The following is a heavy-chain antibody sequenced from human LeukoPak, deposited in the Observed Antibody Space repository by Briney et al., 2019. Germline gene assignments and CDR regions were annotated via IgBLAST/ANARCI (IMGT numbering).Heavy chain of an antibody. D-gene: IGHD6-19*01. V-gene: IGHV4-31*03. Sequence: SQTLSLTCTVSCRSISSGGYDWSWLRQHPGKGLEWIGYIYYSGSTYYNPSLKSRVTISVDTSKNQFSLKLSSVTAAGTAVYYCARESIAVDSYDYWGQGTLVTVSS. CDR3: ARESIAVDSYDY. J-gene: IGHJ4*02. CDR1: CRSISSGGYD. CDR2: IYYSGST.